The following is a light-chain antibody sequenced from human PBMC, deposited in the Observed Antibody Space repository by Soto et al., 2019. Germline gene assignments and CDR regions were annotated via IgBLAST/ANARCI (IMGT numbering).Light chain of an antibody. Sequence: DIQMTQSPSTLSASLGDRVTITCRASQSISSWLAWYQQKPGKAPKLLIYKASILESGVPSRFSGSGSGTEFSLTISSLQPEDFATYYCQQYNTYWTFAQGTKVEIK. CDR1: QSISSW. CDR3: QQYNTYWT. V-gene: IGKV1-5*03. J-gene: IGKJ1*01. CDR2: KAS.